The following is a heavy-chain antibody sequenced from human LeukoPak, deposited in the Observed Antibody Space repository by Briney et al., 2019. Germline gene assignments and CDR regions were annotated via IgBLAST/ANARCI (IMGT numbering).Heavy chain of an antibody. V-gene: IGHV4-59*01. CDR1: GGSISSYY. J-gene: IGHJ6*02. CDR3: ARTPKYYYCGMDV. Sequence: SETLSLTCTVSGGSISSYYWSWIRQPPGKGLEWIGYIYYSGSTNYNPSLKSRATLSVDTSKNQFSLKLNSVTAADTAVYYCARTPKYYYCGMDVWGQGTTVTVSS. CDR2: IYYSGST.